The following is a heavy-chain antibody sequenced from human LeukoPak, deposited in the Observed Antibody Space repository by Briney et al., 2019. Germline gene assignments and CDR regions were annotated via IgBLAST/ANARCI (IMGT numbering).Heavy chain of an antibody. CDR1: GFTFSSYW. Sequence: GGSLRLSCAASGFTFSSYWMHWVRHAPGKGLVWVSRINSDGSSTSYADSVKGRFTISRDNAKNTLYLQMNSLRAEDTAVYYCARGGRPRLDYYGSPNMDVWGKGTTVTVSS. V-gene: IGHV3-74*01. CDR3: ARGGRPRLDYYGSPNMDV. D-gene: IGHD3-10*01. CDR2: INSDGSST. J-gene: IGHJ6*03.